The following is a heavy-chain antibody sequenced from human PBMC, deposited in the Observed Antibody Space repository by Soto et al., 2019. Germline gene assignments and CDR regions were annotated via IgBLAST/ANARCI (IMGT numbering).Heavy chain of an antibody. CDR1: GFTFSSYE. Sequence: GGSLRLSXAASGFTFSSYEMNWVRQAPGKGLEWVSYISSSGSTIYYADSVKGRFTISRDNAKNSLYLQMSSLRAEDTAVYYCARDGGEPNFDFWGQGTLVTVSS. D-gene: IGHD3-10*01. V-gene: IGHV3-48*03. CDR3: ARDGGEPNFDF. CDR2: ISSSGSTI. J-gene: IGHJ4*02.